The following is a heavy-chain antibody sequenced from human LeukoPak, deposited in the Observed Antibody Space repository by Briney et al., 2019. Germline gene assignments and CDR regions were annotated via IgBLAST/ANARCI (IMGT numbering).Heavy chain of an antibody. J-gene: IGHJ3*02. Sequence: SETLSLTCAVSGVSISSSNSYWGWIRQPPGKGLEWIGSIYYSGNTYYNASLKSRVTISLDKSKDHFSLRLSSVTAADTAVYYCARVMVRGVIGAFDTWGQGTMVTVSS. CDR2: IYYSGNT. CDR1: GVSISSSNSY. V-gene: IGHV4-39*07. CDR3: ARVMVRGVIGAFDT. D-gene: IGHD3-10*01.